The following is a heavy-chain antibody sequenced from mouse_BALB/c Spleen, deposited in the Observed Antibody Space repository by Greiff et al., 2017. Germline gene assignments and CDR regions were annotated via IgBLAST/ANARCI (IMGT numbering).Heavy chain of an antibody. CDR2: INPYYGST. CDR1: GYSFTDYI. J-gene: IGHJ4*01. CDR3: ARGNYYGSSYDAMDY. V-gene: IGHV1-39*01. D-gene: IGHD1-1*01. Sequence: VQLQQTGPELVKPGASVKISCKASGYSFTDYIMLWVKQSHGKSLEWIGNINPYYGSTSYNLKFKGKATLTVDKSSSTAYMQLNSLTSEDSAVYYCARGNYYGSSYDAMDYWGQGTSVTVSS.